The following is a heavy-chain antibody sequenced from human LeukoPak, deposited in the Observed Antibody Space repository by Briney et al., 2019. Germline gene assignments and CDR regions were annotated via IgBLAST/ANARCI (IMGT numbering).Heavy chain of an antibody. CDR1: GYTFTSYG. D-gene: IGHD3-16*01. CDR2: ISVYNGNT. J-gene: IGHJ1*01. Sequence: ASVKVSCKASGYTFTSYGISWVRQAPGQGLEWMGWISVYNGNTNYARKLQGRVTMTTDTSTSTAYMELRSLRPDDTAVYYCARDGAITSAAYFQHWGQGTLVTVSS. CDR3: ARDGAITSAAYFQH. V-gene: IGHV1-18*01.